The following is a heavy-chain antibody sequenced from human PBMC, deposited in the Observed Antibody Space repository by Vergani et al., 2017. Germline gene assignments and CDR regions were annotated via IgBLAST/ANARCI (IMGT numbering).Heavy chain of an antibody. V-gene: IGHV3-43*01. CDR3: AKDSYSSSWYVIDY. CDR1: GFTFDDYS. J-gene: IGHJ4*02. CDR2: ISWDGGST. D-gene: IGHD6-13*01. Sequence: EVQLVESGGVVVQPGGSLRLSCAASGFTFDDYSMHWVRQAPGKGLEWVSLISWDGGSTYYADSVKGRFTISRDNSRNSLYLQMNSLRTEDTALYYCAKDSYSSSWYVIDYWGQGTLVTVSS.